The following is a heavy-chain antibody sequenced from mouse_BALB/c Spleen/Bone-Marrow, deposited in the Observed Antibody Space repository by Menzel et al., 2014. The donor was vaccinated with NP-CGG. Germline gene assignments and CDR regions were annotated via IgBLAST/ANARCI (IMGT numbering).Heavy chain of an antibody. CDR1: GFSLTSYG. J-gene: IGHJ4*01. CDR2: IWAGGST. CDR3: ARDREYGYYYAMDY. Sequence: VKLMESGPGLVAPSQSLSITCTVSGFSLTSYGVHWVRPPPGKGLEWLGVIWAGGSTNFNSALMSRLSISKDNSKSQIFLKMNSLQTDDTAMYYCARDREYGYYYAMDYWGQGTSVTVSS. D-gene: IGHD2-2*01. V-gene: IGHV2-9*02.